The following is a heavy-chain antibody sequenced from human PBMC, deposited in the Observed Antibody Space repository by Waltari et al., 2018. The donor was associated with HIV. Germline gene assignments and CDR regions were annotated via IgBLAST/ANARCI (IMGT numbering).Heavy chain of an antibody. V-gene: IGHV1-24*01. Sequence: QVQLVQSGAEVKKPGASVKVSCKVSGHTLSELSMHWVRQVPGKGLEWMGNFDPEDDETIYDQKFQGRVTMTEDTSSDTAYMELSSLTSGDTAVYYCATDFSGMVRAYSYYSLDVWGQGTTVTVSS. CDR2: FDPEDDET. CDR3: ATDFSGMVRAYSYYSLDV. J-gene: IGHJ6*02. D-gene: IGHD3-10*01. CDR1: GHTLSELS.